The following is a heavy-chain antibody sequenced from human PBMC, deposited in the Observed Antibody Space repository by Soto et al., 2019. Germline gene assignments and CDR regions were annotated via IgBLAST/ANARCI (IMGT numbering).Heavy chain of an antibody. J-gene: IGHJ6*02. CDR1: GYTFTSFD. V-gene: IGHV1-8*01. Sequence: ALVKVSCKASGYTFTSFDINWVRQATGQGLEWMGWMNPNSGSTVYAQKFQGRVTMTRNTSISTAYMELSSLRSEDTAVYYCARPHDYVWGSHRTIQSYGMDVWGQGTTVTVSS. CDR2: MNPNSGST. D-gene: IGHD3-16*02. CDR3: ARPHDYVWGSHRTIQSYGMDV.